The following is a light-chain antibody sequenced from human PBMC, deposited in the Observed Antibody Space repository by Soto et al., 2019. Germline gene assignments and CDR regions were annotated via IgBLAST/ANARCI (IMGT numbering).Light chain of an antibody. Sequence: DSQMTQSRSTLSAPVGDRFTITCLAVQSIRNWLAWYQQKPGKAPKLLIYDASTLDSGVPSRFGGSGSGTEFTLTISSLPPDDFETYYCQQYNSYPLTFGQGTKVDIK. V-gene: IGKV1-5*01. CDR3: QQYNSYPLT. J-gene: IGKJ1*01. CDR1: QSIRNW. CDR2: DAS.